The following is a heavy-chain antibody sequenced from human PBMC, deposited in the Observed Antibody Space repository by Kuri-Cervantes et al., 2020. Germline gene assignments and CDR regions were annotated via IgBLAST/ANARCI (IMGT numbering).Heavy chain of an antibody. J-gene: IGHJ4*02. V-gene: IGHV3-74*01. D-gene: IGHD3-22*01. Sequence: GGSLRLSCAASGFIFSDYWMHWVRQAPGKGLVWVSRIGFDGSSTSYAGSVEGRFTISRDNAKNTLYLQMNSLRAEDTAVYYCARAAPYYYDSSGYYYGYWGQGTLVTVSS. CDR1: GFIFSDYW. CDR2: IGFDGSST. CDR3: ARAAPYYYDSSGYYYGY.